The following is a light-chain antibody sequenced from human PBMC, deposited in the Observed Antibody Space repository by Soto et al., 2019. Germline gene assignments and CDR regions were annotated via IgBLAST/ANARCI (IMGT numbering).Light chain of an antibody. CDR2: EVS. J-gene: IGLJ2*01. CDR3: SSYTSSITVV. V-gene: IGLV2-18*02. CDR1: SSDIGSYNR. Sequence: QSALTQPPSVSGSPGQSVTISCTGTSSDIGSYNRVSWYQQPPGAAPKLMIYEVSNRPSGVPDRFSGSKSGNTASLTISGLQADDEADYYCSSYTSSITVVFCGGTKLTVL.